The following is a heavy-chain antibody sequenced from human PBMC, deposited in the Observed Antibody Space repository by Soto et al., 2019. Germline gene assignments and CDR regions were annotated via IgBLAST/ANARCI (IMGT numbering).Heavy chain of an antibody. CDR2: IYYSGST. J-gene: IGHJ4*02. V-gene: IGHV4-59*01. D-gene: IGHD1-26*01. Sequence: SETLSLTCTVSGGSISSYYWSWIRQPPGKELEWIGYIYYSGSTNYNPSLKSRVTISVDTSKNQFSLKLSSVTAADTAVYYCARLYSGSYYPPPPFDYWGQGTLVTVSS. CDR1: GGSISSYY. CDR3: ARLYSGSYYPPPPFDY.